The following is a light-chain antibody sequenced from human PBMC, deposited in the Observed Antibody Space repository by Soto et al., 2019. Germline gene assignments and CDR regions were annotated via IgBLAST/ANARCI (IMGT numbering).Light chain of an antibody. V-gene: IGKV4-1*01. CDR3: QQYYSTPVGT. Sequence: DIVMTQSPDSLAVSLGERATINCKSSQSVLYSSNNKNYLAWYQQKPGQPPKLLIYWASTRESGVPDRFSGSGSGTDFTLPISSLQAEDVAVYYCQQYYSTPVGTFGQGTKVEIK. CDR1: QSVLYSSNNKNY. CDR2: WAS. J-gene: IGKJ1*01.